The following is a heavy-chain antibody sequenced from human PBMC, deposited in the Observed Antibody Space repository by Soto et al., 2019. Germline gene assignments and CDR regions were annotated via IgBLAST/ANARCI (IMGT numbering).Heavy chain of an antibody. CDR1: GGSFSGYY. CDR2: IYYSGST. CDR3: ARHYGSGSYPLDY. V-gene: IGHV4-59*01. Sequence: SETLSLTCAVYGGSFSGYYWSWIRQPPGKGLEWIAYIYYSGSTNYNPSLKSRVTISVDTSKNQFSLKLSSVTAADTAIYYCARHYGSGSYPLDYWGQGTLVTVSS. J-gene: IGHJ4*02. D-gene: IGHD3-10*01.